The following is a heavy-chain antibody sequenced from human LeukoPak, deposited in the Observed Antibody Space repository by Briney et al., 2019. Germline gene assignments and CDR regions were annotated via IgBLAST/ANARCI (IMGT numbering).Heavy chain of an antibody. CDR3: AKEKRGTTQFDY. CDR2: ISGSGGST. D-gene: IGHD1-1*01. J-gene: IGHJ4*02. Sequence: GGSLRLSCAASGFTVSSNYMSWVRQAPGKGLEWVSAISGSGGSTYYADSVKGRFTISRDNSKNTLYLQMNSLRAEDTAVYYCAKEKRGTTQFDYWGQGTLVTVSS. V-gene: IGHV3-23*01. CDR1: GFTVSSNY.